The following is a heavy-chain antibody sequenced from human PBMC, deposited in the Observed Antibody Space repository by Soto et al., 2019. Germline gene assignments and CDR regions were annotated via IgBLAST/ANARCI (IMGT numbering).Heavy chain of an antibody. Sequence: QVQLVESGGGGFQTGRSLRLSCAAYGFNFSNYGMHWVRQSPGKGLEWVALISLDESNQYYADSVKGRFTISRANSKNEMYRKMHRLRPEYTGVYYCAQEPYNVSLYGSYGLDVWVQGTKVSVSS. CDR1: GFNFSNYG. CDR2: ISLDESNQ. V-gene: IGHV3-30*18. D-gene: IGHD6-13*01. J-gene: IGHJ6*02. CDR3: AQEPYNVSLYGSYGLDV.